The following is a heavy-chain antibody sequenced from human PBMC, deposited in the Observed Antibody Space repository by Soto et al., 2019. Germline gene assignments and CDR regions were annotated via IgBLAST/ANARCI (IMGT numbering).Heavy chain of an antibody. V-gene: IGHV4-39*01. D-gene: IGHD6-25*01. J-gene: IGHJ5*02. CDR1: GGSIISSDFY. CDR2: MYYSGTT. Sequence: LETLSLTCTVSGGSIISSDFYWGWLRQTPGKGLEFIGSMYYSGTTYYNPSLKSRVTISVDTSKNQFTLKLISVTAADTAVYYCAVVDSTGNWFDPWGEGALVTVSS. CDR3: AVVDSTGNWFDP.